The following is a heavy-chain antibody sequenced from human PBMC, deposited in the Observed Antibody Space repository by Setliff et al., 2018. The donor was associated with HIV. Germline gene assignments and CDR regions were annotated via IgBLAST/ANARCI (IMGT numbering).Heavy chain of an antibody. D-gene: IGHD6-19*01. V-gene: IGHV4-30-4*08. CDR1: DASITADTFY. CDR2: IHNSGTT. J-gene: IGHJ6*02. Sequence: SETLSLTCTVSDASITADTFYWNWLRQPPGKGPEWIGYIHNSGTTHYNPAFESRLIVSLDMSNNRFSLNLASVTAADTAVYYCARRPAGAVAGGYGMDVWGQGTTVTVSS. CDR3: ARRPAGAVAGGYGMDV.